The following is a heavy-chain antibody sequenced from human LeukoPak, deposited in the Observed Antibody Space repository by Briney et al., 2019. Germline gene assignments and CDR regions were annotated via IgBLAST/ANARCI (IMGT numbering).Heavy chain of an antibody. V-gene: IGHV1-2*02. CDR2: INPNSGGT. Sequence: ASVKVSCKASGYTFTGYYMRWVRQAPGQGLEWMGWINPNSGGTNYAQKFQGRVTMTRDTSTSTAYMELSRLRSDDTAVYYCARVQGYSSSWYRDYWGQGTLVTVSS. J-gene: IGHJ4*02. CDR3: ARVQGYSSSWYRDY. CDR1: GYTFTGYY. D-gene: IGHD6-13*01.